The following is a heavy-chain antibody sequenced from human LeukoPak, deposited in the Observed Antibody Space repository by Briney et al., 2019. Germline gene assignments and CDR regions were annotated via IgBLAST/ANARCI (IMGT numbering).Heavy chain of an antibody. CDR3: AIPYSGSYLYYFDY. D-gene: IGHD1-26*01. J-gene: IGHJ4*02. CDR1: GFTFSSYA. V-gene: IGHV3-23*01. CDR2: ISGSGGST. Sequence: PGGSLRLACAASGFTFSSYAMSWVRQAPGKGLEWVSAISGSGGSTYYADSVKGRFTISRDNSKNTLYLQMNSLRAEDTAVYYCAIPYSGSYLYYFDYWGQGTLVTVSS.